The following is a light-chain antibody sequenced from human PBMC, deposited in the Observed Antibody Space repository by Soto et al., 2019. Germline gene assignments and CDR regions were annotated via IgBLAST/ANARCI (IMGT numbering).Light chain of an antibody. CDR3: CSHTSSNTLV. CDR1: SSDVGASNS. V-gene: IGLV2-14*01. CDR2: DVS. J-gene: IGLJ3*02. Sequence: QSALTQPASVSGSPGQSITISYTGTSSDVGASNSVSWYQQHPGKSPILLIYDVSSRPSGVSNRFSGSKSGNTASLTISGLQAEDEAEYYCCSHTSSNTLVFGGGTKLT.